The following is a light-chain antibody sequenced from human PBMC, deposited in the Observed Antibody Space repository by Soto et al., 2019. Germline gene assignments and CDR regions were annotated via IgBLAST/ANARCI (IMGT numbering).Light chain of an antibody. V-gene: IGKV2-30*01. CDR1: QSLLYSNGHTY. CDR2: EVS. Sequence: EVVLTQSPLSQSVTLGQPASLSCKCSQSLLYSNGHTYLTWFHQRPGQPPRRLIYEVSYRDSGVPDRFSGSGSGTDFTLRISRVEVEDVGVYYCMQGTHLPLTFGGGTKVEIK. CDR3: MQGTHLPLT. J-gene: IGKJ4*01.